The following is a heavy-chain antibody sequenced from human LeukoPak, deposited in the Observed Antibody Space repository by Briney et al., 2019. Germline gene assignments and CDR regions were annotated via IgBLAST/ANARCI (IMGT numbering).Heavy chain of an antibody. Sequence: ASVKVSCKASGYTFTGYYMQWVRQAPGQGLEWMGRINPNSGGTNYAQKFQGRVAMTRDTSISTAYMELSRLRSDDTAVYYCVRGAITGRLTVDYWGQGTLVTVSS. V-gene: IGHV1-2*06. CDR2: INPNSGGT. CDR3: VRGAITGRLTVDY. D-gene: IGHD6-6*01. CDR1: GYTFTGYY. J-gene: IGHJ4*02.